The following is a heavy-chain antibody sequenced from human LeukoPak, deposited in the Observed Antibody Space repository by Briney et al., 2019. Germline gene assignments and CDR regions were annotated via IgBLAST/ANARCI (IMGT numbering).Heavy chain of an antibody. CDR2: IYTSGST. V-gene: IGHV4-39*07. J-gene: IGHJ4*02. CDR1: GDSISNGSYY. CDR3: ARGGGYYYI. D-gene: IGHD3-22*01. Sequence: SETLSLTCTVSGDSISNGSYYWAWIRQPPGKGLEWIGRIYTSGSTNYNPSLKSRVTMSVDTSKNQFSLKLSSVTAADTAVYYCARGGGYYYIWGQGMLVTVSS.